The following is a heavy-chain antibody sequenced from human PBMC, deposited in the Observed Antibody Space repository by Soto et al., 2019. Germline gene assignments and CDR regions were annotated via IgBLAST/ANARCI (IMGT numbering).Heavy chain of an antibody. CDR1: GGTFSSYA. CDR3: ARSRANYYDSRGYYYSTFDY. J-gene: IGHJ4*02. CDR2: IIPMFGTA. Sequence: QVQLVQSGAEVKKPGSSVKVSCKTSGGTFSSYAISWVRQAPGQGLEWMGGIIPMFGTANYAQKFQGRVTITAAESTXTXNXXLSSLRSEDTAVYYCARSRANYYDSRGYYYSTFDYWGQGTLVTVSS. V-gene: IGHV1-69*12. D-gene: IGHD3-22*01.